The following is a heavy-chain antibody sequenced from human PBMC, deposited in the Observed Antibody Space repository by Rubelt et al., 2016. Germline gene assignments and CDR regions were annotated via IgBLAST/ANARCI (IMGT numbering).Heavy chain of an antibody. Sequence: RLSCAASGFTFSSSAMNWVRQAPGKGLVWVSRISTDGTTTNYADSVKGRFTISRDNAKNTLYLQMNSLRAEDTAVYYCAKDGGSYYGDYWGQGTLVTVSS. CDR3: AKDGGSYYGDY. V-gene: IGHV3-74*01. CDR1: GFTFSSSA. D-gene: IGHD1-26*01. J-gene: IGHJ4*02. CDR2: ISTDGTTT.